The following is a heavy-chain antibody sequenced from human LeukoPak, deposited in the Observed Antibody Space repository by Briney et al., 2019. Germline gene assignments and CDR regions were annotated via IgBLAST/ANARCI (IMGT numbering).Heavy chain of an antibody. J-gene: IGHJ4*02. D-gene: IGHD3-16*01. V-gene: IGHV4-59*01. CDR3: ARGTLGGVDY. CDR1: GGSISSYY. Sequence: SETLSLTCTVSGGSISSYYWSWIRQPPGKGLEWIGYIYYSGSTNYNPSLKSRVTISVDTSKDQFSLKLSSVTAADTAVYYCARGTLGGVDYWGRGTLVTVSS. CDR2: IYYSGST.